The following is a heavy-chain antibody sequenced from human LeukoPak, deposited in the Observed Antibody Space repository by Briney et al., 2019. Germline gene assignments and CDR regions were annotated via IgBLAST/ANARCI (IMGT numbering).Heavy chain of an antibody. Sequence: GGSRRLSCSASGFTFSRFAMTWVRQLPGRGLEWASCISGNGHQTYYADSVKGRFSVSRDNSKNILYLQMDSLRADDSALYYCAKDANYYDSSGYLIPFDYWGQGTLVTVSS. V-gene: IGHV3-23*01. D-gene: IGHD3-22*01. CDR1: GFTFSRFA. CDR2: ISGNGHQT. CDR3: AKDANYYDSSGYLIPFDY. J-gene: IGHJ4*02.